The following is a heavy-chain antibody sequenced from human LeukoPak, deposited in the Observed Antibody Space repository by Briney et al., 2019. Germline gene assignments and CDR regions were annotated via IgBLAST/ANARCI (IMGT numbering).Heavy chain of an antibody. V-gene: IGHV4-34*01. CDR2: NNHSGIT. J-gene: IGHJ3*02. CDR3: ARGPPYYGSGKFDI. Sequence: SETLSLTCAVYGGSFSGYYWSWIRQPPGKGLEWIGENNHSGITNYNPSLKSRVTISVDTSKNQFSLRLSSVTAADTAVYYCARGPPYYGSGKFDIWGQGTMVTVSS. D-gene: IGHD3-10*01. CDR1: GGSFSGYY.